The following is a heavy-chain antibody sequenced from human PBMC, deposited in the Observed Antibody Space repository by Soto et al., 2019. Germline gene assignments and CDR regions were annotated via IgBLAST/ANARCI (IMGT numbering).Heavy chain of an antibody. CDR3: AREGGSLNWFDP. J-gene: IGHJ5*02. CDR1: GFTFNKYP. D-gene: IGHD1-26*01. CDR2: IDARGDST. Sequence: PGGSLRLSCADSGFTFNKYPMTWVRQAPGKGLEWVSSIDARGDSTSYADSVKGRFTISRDNAKNSLYLQMNSLRDEDTAVYYCAREGGSLNWFDPWGQGTLVTVSS. V-gene: IGHV3-23*01.